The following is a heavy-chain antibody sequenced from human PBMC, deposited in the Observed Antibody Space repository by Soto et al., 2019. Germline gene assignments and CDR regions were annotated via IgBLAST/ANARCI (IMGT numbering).Heavy chain of an antibody. CDR3: ARAPVDGGHGWLDP. V-gene: IGHV1-8*01. D-gene: IGHD2-15*01. J-gene: IGHJ5*02. CDR2: MNPNSGNT. Sequence: QVQLVQSGAEVKRPGASVMVSCRATGYTFKNYDINWVRQATGQGLEWMGRMNPNSGNTGYAQKFQGRVTMTRNTSRSTAYLELISLRSEDTAGYYCARAPVDGGHGWLDPWGQCTLVTVSS. CDR1: GYTFKNYD.